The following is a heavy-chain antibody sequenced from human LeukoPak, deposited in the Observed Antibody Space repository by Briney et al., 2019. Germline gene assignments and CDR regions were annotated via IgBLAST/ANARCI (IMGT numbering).Heavy chain of an antibody. V-gene: IGHV4-61*02. J-gene: IGHJ6*03. CDR2: IYSSGST. Sequence: SDTLSLTCSVSGGSISSCSYYWSWIRQPAGKGLEWVGRIYSSGSTNYNPSLKSRVPISVHTSKNQFSLKLSSVTAADTAVYYCEREGMTTDYYYYMDVWGKGTTVTISS. CDR3: EREGMTTDYYYYMDV. D-gene: IGHD4-11*01. CDR1: GGSISSCSYY.